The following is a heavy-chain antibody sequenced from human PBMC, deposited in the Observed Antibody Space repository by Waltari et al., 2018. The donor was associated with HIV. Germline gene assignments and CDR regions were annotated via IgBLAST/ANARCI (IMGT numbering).Heavy chain of an antibody. V-gene: IGHV4-34*01. J-gene: IGHJ5*02. CDR1: GGSFSGYY. CDR3: ARGTKEGYCSGGSCYSGSWFDP. D-gene: IGHD2-15*01. CDR2: INHSGST. Sequence: QVQLQQWGAGLLKPSETLSLTCAVYGGSFSGYYWSWIREPPGKGREWIGEINHSGSTNYNPSLKSRVTISVDTAKNQFSLKLSSVTAADTAVYYCARGTKEGYCSGGSCYSGSWFDPWGQGTLVTVSS.